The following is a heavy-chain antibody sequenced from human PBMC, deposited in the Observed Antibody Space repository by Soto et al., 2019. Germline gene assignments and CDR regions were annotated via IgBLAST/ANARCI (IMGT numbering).Heavy chain of an antibody. CDR3: AKGGYDSNCHSVYNIDS. V-gene: IGHV3-23*01. CDR1: GLTIDSCA. J-gene: IGHJ5*01. CDR2: ISGGGDHQ. D-gene: IGHD3-22*01. Sequence: GGSLRLSSASSGLTIDSCAMSWARPAPGQGLEWVSQISGGGDHQYYADSAKGRLTISRANSKSTLYLQMSRMRAEYTAVYYCAKGGYDSNCHSVYNIDSWGQGALVTV.